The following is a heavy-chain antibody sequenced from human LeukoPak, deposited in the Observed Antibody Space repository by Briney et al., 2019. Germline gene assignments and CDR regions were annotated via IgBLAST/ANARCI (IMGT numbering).Heavy chain of an antibody. CDR3: ARIPSTIFGVVTPNWFDP. J-gene: IGHJ5*02. CDR2: ISAYNGNT. V-gene: IGHV1-18*01. CDR1: GYTFTSYG. Sequence: ASVKVSYKASGYTFTSYGISWVRQAPGQGLEWMGWISAYNGNTNYAQKLQGRVTMTTDTSTSTAYMELRSLRSDDTAVYYCARIPSTIFGVVTPNWFDPWGQGTLVTVSS. D-gene: IGHD3-3*01.